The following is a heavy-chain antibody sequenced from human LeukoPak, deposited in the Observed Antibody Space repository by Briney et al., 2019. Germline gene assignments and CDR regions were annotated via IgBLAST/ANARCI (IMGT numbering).Heavy chain of an antibody. CDR3: AGGSGWLIDY. J-gene: IGHJ4*02. D-gene: IGHD6-19*01. Sequence: GESLRLSCAASVFTFSSCWMNWGRHTPGTGMELVANGEGDGSEKNYMDSVKSRFTISRVNATKSRQLQRNSLRAEDTGVYYCAGGSGWLIDYWGQGTLGTVSS. CDR1: VFTFSSCW. CDR2: GEGDGSEK. V-gene: IGHV3-7*03.